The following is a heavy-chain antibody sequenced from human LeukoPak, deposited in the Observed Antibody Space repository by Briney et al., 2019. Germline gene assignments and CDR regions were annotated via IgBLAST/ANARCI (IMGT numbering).Heavy chain of an antibody. Sequence: PGGSLRLSCAASGFTFSSYGMSWVRQAPGKGLEWVSGISGSGGSTFYADSVKGRFTISRDNSKNTLYLQMSSLRVEDTAVYYCAKDRNGDFAYYFDFWGQGTLVTVSS. D-gene: IGHD4-17*01. CDR3: AKDRNGDFAYYFDF. V-gene: IGHV3-23*01. CDR1: GFTFSSYG. J-gene: IGHJ4*02. CDR2: ISGSGGST.